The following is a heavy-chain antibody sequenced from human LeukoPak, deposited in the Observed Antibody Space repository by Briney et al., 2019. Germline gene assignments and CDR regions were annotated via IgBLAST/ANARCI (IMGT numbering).Heavy chain of an antibody. J-gene: IGHJ2*01. V-gene: IGHV3-21*01. D-gene: IGHD4-17*01. CDR3: ARNKINTVTTGWYFDL. CDR1: GFTFSSYG. CDR2: VSIGGSFI. Sequence: GSSLRLSCAASGFTFSSYGMNWVRPAPGKGLEWVSFVSIGGSFIYYADSVKGRFTISRDDAKNSLYLQMNSLTAEDTAEYYCARNKINTVTTGWYFDLWGRGTLVSVSS.